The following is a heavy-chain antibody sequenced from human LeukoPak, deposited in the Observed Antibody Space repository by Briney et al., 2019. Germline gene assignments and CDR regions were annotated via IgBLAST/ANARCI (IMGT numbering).Heavy chain of an antibody. D-gene: IGHD3-3*01. J-gene: IGHJ5*02. Sequence: SETLSLTCNVSGGSISSYYWSWIRQPPGKGLEWIGYIYYSGSTNYNPSLKSRVTISVDTSKNQFSLKLSSVTAADTAVYYCARGGRFLEWLLLGFDPWGQGTLVTVSS. V-gene: IGHV4-59*01. CDR1: GGSISSYY. CDR2: IYYSGST. CDR3: ARGGRFLEWLLLGFDP.